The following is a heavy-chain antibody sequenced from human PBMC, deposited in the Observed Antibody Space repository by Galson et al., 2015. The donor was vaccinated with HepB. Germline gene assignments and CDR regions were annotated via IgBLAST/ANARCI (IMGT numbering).Heavy chain of an antibody. Sequence: SLRLPCAASRFTVSSNYMTWVRQAPGKGLEWVSVIYSGGGTYYADSVKGRFTISRDTSKNTLYLQMNSLRADDTAIYYCARGPARQLGEYYLDTWGQGTLVAVSS. CDR3: ARGPARQLGEYYLDT. V-gene: IGHV3-66*01. D-gene: IGHD1-1*01. J-gene: IGHJ4*02. CDR1: RFTVSSNY. CDR2: IYSGGGT.